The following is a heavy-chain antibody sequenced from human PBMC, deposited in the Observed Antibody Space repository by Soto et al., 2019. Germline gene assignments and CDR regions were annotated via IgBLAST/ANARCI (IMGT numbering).Heavy chain of an antibody. J-gene: IGHJ6*02. V-gene: IGHV1-46*01. CDR3: ARYWRSSPFGMDV. CDR2: INPSGGST. CDR1: GYTFTSYY. D-gene: IGHD6-6*01. Sequence: QVQLVQSGAEVKKPGASVKVSCKASGYTFTSYYMHWVRQAPGQGLEWMGIINPSGGSTSYAQKVHGRVTMTRDTTASTVYMELTSLRSEDTAVYYCARYWRSSPFGMDVWGRVTTVTVSS.